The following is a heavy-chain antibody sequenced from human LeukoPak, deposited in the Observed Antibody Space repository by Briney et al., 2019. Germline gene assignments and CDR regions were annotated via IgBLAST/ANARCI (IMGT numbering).Heavy chain of an antibody. Sequence: SCPALLQPTQTLTLTGTFSGFSLTTSRMCVSWIRQPPGKALEWLALHDWDDDKYYSTSLKTRLTISKDTSKNQVVLTMTNMDPVDTATYYCARIRGHYYGSGSYYNVLDYWGQGTLVTVSS. CDR1: GFSLTTSRMC. D-gene: IGHD3-10*01. CDR3: ARIRGHYYGSGSYYNVLDY. V-gene: IGHV2-70*01. CDR2: HDWDDDK. J-gene: IGHJ4*02.